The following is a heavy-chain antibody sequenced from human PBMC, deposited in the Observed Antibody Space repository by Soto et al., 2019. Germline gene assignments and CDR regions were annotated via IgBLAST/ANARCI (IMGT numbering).Heavy chain of an antibody. CDR2: INHSGST. CDR3: ARVSGIYYYGMDV. CDR1: SASLSSSTYY. J-gene: IGHJ6*02. D-gene: IGHD3-10*01. Sequence: SETLSLTCSVSSASLSSSTYYWSWIRQPPGKGLEWIGEINHSGSTNYNPSLKSRVTISVDTSKNQFSLKLSSVTAADTAVYYFARVSGIYYYGMDVWGQGTTVTVSS. V-gene: IGHV4-39*07.